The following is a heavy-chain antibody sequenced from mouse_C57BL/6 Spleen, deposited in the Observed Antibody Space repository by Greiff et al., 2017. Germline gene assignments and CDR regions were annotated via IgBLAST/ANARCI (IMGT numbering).Heavy chain of an antibody. V-gene: IGHV1-55*01. CDR2: IYPGSGST. CDR3: ARERGYDEGDWFAY. D-gene: IGHD2-12*01. J-gene: IGHJ3*01. Sequence: VQLQQPGAELVKPGASVKMSCKASGYTFTSYWITWVKQRPGQGLEWIGDIYPGSGSTNYNEKFKSKATLTVDTSSSTAYMQLSSLTSEDSAVYYCARERGYDEGDWFAYWGQGTLVTVSA. CDR1: GYTFTSYW.